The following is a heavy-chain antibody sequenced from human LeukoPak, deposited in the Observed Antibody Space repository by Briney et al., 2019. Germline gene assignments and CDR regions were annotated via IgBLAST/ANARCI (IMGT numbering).Heavy chain of an antibody. CDR2: IYTSGST. CDR1: GGSISSYY. Sequence: SETLSLTCTVSGGSISSYYWSWIRQPAGKGLEWIGRIYTSGSTNYNPSLKSRVTMSVDTSKNQFSLKLSSVTAADTAVYYCARDDRVTAAVSWFDPWGQGTPVTVSS. J-gene: IGHJ5*02. D-gene: IGHD6-13*01. V-gene: IGHV4-4*07. CDR3: ARDDRVTAAVSWFDP.